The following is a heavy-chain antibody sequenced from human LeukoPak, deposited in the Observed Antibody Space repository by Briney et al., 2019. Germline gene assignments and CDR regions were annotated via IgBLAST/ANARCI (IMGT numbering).Heavy chain of an antibody. V-gene: IGHV4-34*01. Sequence: SETLSLTGAVYGGSFSGYYWSWIRQPPGKGLEWIGEINHSGSTNYNPSLKSRVTISVDTSKNQFSLKLSSVTAADTAVYYCARRFWIGDAFDIWGQGTMVTVSS. CDR1: GGSFSGYY. CDR3: ARRFWIGDAFDI. CDR2: INHSGST. D-gene: IGHD3-3*01. J-gene: IGHJ3*02.